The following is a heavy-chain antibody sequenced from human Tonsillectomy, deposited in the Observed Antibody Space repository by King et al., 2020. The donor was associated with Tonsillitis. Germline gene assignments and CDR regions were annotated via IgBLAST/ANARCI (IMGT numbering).Heavy chain of an antibody. CDR1: GGTITSYY. D-gene: IGHD2-2*01. CDR2: IYYSGST. V-gene: IGHV4-59*01. CDR3: ARSKIDIVVVPAAIDY. Sequence: VQLQESGPGLVKPSETLSLTCTVSGGTITSYYWSWIRQPPGKGLEWIGYIYYSGSTNYNPSLRRRLTISVDTSKNQLSLKLSSVTAADTAVYYCARSKIDIVVVPAAIDYWGQGTLVTVSS. J-gene: IGHJ4*02.